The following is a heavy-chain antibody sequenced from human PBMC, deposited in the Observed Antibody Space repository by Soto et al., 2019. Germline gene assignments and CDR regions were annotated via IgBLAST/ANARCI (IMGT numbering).Heavy chain of an antibody. V-gene: IGHV1-46*03. J-gene: IGHJ4*02. CDR2: INPSGGST. CDR1: GYTFTSYY. D-gene: IGHD1-26*01. Sequence: QVQLVQSGAEVKKPGASVKVSCKASGYTFTSYYMHWVRQAPGQGLEWMGIINPSGGSTSYAQKFQRRVTITRDPSTSTVYMELSSLRSEDTAVYYCARDGLVGATTSLAYWGQGTLVTVSS. CDR3: ARDGLVGATTSLAY.